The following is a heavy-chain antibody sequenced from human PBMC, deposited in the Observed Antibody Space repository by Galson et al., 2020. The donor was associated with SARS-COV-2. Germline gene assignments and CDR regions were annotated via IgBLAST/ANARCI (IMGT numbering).Heavy chain of an antibody. D-gene: IGHD3-3*01. V-gene: IGHV3-33*01. Sequence: TGGSLRLSCAASGFTFSSYGMHWVRQAPGKGLEWVAVIWYDGSNKYYADSVKGRFTISRDNSKNTLYLQMNSLRAEDTAVYYCARDGTYYECWSGYAPGLGGYYGMDVWGQGTTVTVSS. CDR2: IWYDGSNK. CDR3: ARDGTYYECWSGYAPGLGGYYGMDV. CDR1: GFTFSSYG. J-gene: IGHJ6*02.